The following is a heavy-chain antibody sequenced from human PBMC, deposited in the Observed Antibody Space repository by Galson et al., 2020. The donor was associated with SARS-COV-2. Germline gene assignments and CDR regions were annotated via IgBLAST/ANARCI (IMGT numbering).Heavy chain of an antibody. CDR1: GFTFSSYA. Sequence: QLGESLKISCAASGFTFSSYAIHWVRQAPGKGLEYVSAISSNGATTFYAKSVKGRFTISRDNSKNTLYLQMGSLRAEDMAVYYCARGGVGTAAYNWFDPWGQGTLVTVSS. CDR2: ISSNGATT. D-gene: IGHD1-1*01. CDR3: ARGGVGTAAYNWFDP. V-gene: IGHV3-64*01. J-gene: IGHJ5*02.